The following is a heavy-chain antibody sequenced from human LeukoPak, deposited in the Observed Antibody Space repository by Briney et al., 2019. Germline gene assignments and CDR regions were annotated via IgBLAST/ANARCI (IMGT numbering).Heavy chain of an antibody. V-gene: IGHV3-64*01. J-gene: IGHJ3*02. D-gene: IGHD2-15*01. CDR2: IMPNGETR. CDR3: ARDRDGGFAFDI. CDR1: GFSFSNYV. Sequence: GGSLRLSYAASGFSFSNYVMHWVRQAPGKGLEYVSAIMPNGETRGYANSMKGRFTISRDNSKNTLYLQMGSLRAEDMAIYYCARDRDGGFAFDIWGQGTLVTVSS.